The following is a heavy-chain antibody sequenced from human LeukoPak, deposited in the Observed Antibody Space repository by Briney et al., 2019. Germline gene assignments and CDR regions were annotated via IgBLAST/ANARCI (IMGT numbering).Heavy chain of an antibody. D-gene: IGHD3-22*01. Sequence: ASVKVSCKASGYTFTSYDINWVRQATGQGLEWMGWMNPNSGNTGYAQKFQGRVTMTRDTSISTAYMELSRLRSDDTAVYYCAREPANYYDSSGYSPPRFDYWGQGTLVTVSS. CDR3: AREPANYYDSSGYSPPRFDY. V-gene: IGHV1-8*01. J-gene: IGHJ4*02. CDR2: MNPNSGNT. CDR1: GYTFTSYD.